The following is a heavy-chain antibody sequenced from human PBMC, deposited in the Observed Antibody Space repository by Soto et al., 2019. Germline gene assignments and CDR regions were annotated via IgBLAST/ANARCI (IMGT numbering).Heavy chain of an antibody. V-gene: IGHV1-18*01. J-gene: IGHJ5*02. D-gene: IGHD3-10*01. CDR1: GDTFANFG. CDR3: ARVVRRVVNWFDR. Sequence: HLVQSGPEVKRPGASITVSCKTSGDTFANFGLSWVRQAPGQGLEWMGWIATYNNNKNYAQKFQGRLTLTTDTSSITAYMELESLVYDNTHAYYCARVVRRVVNWFDRWGQGTLVTVSS. CDR2: IATYNNNK.